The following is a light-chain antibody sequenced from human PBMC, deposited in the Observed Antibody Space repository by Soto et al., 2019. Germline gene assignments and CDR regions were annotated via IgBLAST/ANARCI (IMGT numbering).Light chain of an antibody. Sequence: EIVLTQSPSTRCLSRGERATLSCRASQRVRSSYLAWYQQKPGQAPRLLIYGASSRATGIPDRFSGSGSGTDFTLTIRRLEPEDFAVYYCQQYGSYPWTIGEGTKV. CDR1: QRVRSSY. J-gene: IGKJ1*01. V-gene: IGKV3-20*01. CDR2: GAS. CDR3: QQYGSYPWT.